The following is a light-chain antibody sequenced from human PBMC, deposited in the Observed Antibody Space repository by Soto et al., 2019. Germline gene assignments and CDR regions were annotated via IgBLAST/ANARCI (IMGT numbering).Light chain of an antibody. CDR2: DAS. CDR1: QSVSSY. V-gene: IGKV3-11*01. J-gene: IGKJ5*01. CDR3: QQRSNWPTVA. Sequence: EIVLTQSPATLSLSPGERDTHSCRASQSVSSYLAWYQQKPGQAPRLLIYDASNRATGIPARFSGSGSGTDFTLTISSLEPEDFAVYYCQQRSNWPTVAFGQGTRLEIK.